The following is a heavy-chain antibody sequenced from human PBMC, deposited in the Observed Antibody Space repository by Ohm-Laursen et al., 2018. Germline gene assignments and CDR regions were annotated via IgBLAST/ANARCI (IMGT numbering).Heavy chain of an antibody. CDR3: ARVDILTGYYYY. CDR2: IDWDDDK. V-gene: IGHV2-70*11. CDR1: GFSLSTSGVC. Sequence: TQTLTLTCTFSGFSLSTSGVCVSWIRQPLGKALEWLARIDWDDDKYYRTSLKTRLTISKDTSKNQVVLIMTNMDPVDTATYYCARVDILTGYYYYWGQGTLVTVSS. J-gene: IGHJ4*02. D-gene: IGHD3-9*01.